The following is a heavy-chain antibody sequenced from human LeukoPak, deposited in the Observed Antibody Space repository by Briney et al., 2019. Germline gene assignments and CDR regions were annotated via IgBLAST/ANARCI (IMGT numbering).Heavy chain of an antibody. V-gene: IGHV3-48*01. CDR1: GFTFSSYM. J-gene: IGHJ6*03. CDR3: EAYNGGWSNMDV. D-gene: IGHD6-19*01. CDR2: ISSSSSTI. Sequence: GGSLRLSCPSSGFTFSSYMRNWVRQAPGKGLEWVSYISSSSSTIYYADSVKSRFTIYRDNAKNSLYLQMNSLRAEDTDVYYCEAYNGGWSNMDVWGKGTTVTVSS.